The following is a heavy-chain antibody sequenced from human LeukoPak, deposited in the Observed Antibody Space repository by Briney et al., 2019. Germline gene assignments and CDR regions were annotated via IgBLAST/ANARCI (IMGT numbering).Heavy chain of an antibody. CDR2: IYHSGST. D-gene: IGHD4-23*01. V-gene: IGHV4-4*09. CDR3: ATLTTVVTAYYFDY. CDR1: GGSISSYY. J-gene: IGHJ4*02. Sequence: SETLSLTCTVSGGSISSYYWSWIRQPPGKGLEWIGYIYHSGSTDYNPPLRSRVTISVDTSKSQFSLKLTSVTAADTAVYYCATLTTVVTAYYFDYWGQGTLVTVSS.